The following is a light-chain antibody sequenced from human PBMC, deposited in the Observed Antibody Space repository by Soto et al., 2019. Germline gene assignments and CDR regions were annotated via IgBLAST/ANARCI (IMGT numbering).Light chain of an antibody. Sequence: DIQMTQSSSSLSASVGDRVTITCRASQCISSYLNWYQQKPGKAPKLLIYAASSLQSGVPSRFSGSGSGTDFTLTISSLQPEDFATDYCQQSYSTPPWTFGQGTKVEIK. CDR3: QQSYSTPPWT. CDR1: QCISSY. J-gene: IGKJ1*01. V-gene: IGKV1-39*01. CDR2: AAS.